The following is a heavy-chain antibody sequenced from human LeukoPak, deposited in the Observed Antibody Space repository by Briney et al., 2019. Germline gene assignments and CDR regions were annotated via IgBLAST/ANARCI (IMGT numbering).Heavy chain of an antibody. CDR3: ARHRVAVAPPDP. V-gene: IGHV4-39*01. D-gene: IGHD6-19*01. J-gene: IGHJ5*02. CDR2: IYYSGST. Sequence: PGGSLRLSCAASGFNFNNYNMNWVRQTPGKGLEWIGSIYYSGSTYYNPSLKSRVTISVDTSKNQFSLKLNSVTAADTAVYYCARHRVAVAPPDPWGQGTLVTVSS. CDR1: GFNFNNYN.